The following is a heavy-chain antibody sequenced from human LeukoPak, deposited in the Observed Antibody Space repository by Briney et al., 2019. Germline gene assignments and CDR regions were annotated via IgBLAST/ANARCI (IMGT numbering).Heavy chain of an antibody. J-gene: IGHJ4*02. CDR3: ARLLIYCSSTSCHFDY. Sequence: SETLSLTCTVSGGSISNTGYYWAWIRQPPGKGLEWIGNIYYSGSNYCNPSLKSRLTMSVDTFKNQFSLKLTSVTAADAAMYYCARLLIYCSSTSCHFDYWGQGTLVTVSS. V-gene: IGHV4-39*01. D-gene: IGHD2-2*01. CDR2: IYYSGSN. CDR1: GGSISNTGYY.